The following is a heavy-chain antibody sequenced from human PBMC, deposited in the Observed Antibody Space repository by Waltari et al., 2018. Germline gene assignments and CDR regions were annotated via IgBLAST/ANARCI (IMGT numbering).Heavy chain of an antibody. CDR3: ARLSYHIVTGYGWFDP. J-gene: IGHJ5*02. Sequence: QLQLQESGPGLVKPSETLSLTCTVSGGSISSESSYWGWIRQPPGKGLEWFGIIPYSGRTDYNPSLKSRVTISVDTSKNQVSLKLSSVTAADTAVYYCARLSYHIVTGYGWFDPWGLGTLVTVSS. CDR1: GGSISSESSY. D-gene: IGHD3-9*01. V-gene: IGHV4-39*01. CDR2: IPYSGRT.